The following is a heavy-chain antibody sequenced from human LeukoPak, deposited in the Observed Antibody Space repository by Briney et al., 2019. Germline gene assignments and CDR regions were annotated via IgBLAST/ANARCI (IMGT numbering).Heavy chain of an antibody. CDR3: ARESPFYSGSYYPAYYYYGMDV. V-gene: IGHV4-39*07. Sequence: SETLSLTCTVSGGSISSGGYYWSWIRQPPGKGLEWIGEINHSGSTNYNPSLKSRVTISVDTSKNQFSLKLSSVTAADTAVYYCARESPFYSGSYYPAYYYYGMDVWGQGTTVTVSS. CDR1: GGSISSGGYY. J-gene: IGHJ6*02. D-gene: IGHD1-26*01. CDR2: INHSGST.